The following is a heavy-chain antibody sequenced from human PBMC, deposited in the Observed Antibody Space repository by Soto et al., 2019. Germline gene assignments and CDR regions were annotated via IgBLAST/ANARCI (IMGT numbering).Heavy chain of an antibody. CDR3: AKAEYSSGWYEGY. V-gene: IGHV3-30*18. Sequence: QVQLVESGGGEVQPGRSLRLSCAASGFTFSSYGMHWVRQAPGKGLEWVAVISYDGSNKYYADSVKGRFTISRDNSKNTLYLQMNSLRAEDTAVYYCAKAEYSSGWYEGYWGQGTLVTVSS. CDR1: GFTFSSYG. D-gene: IGHD6-19*01. CDR2: ISYDGSNK. J-gene: IGHJ4*02.